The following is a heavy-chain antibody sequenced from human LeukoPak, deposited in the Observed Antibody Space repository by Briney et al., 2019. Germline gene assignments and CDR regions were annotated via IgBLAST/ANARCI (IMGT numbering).Heavy chain of an antibody. J-gene: IGHJ6*03. CDR2: SSAYNGNT. Sequence: ASVKVSCKASGYTFTSYGSSWVRQAPGQGREWMGWSSAYNGNTNYAQKLQGRVTMTTDTYTSTAYMELRSLRSDDTAVYYCARWRRYYYYMDVWGKGTTVTISS. CDR1: GYTFTSYG. CDR3: ARWRRYYYYMDV. V-gene: IGHV1-18*01.